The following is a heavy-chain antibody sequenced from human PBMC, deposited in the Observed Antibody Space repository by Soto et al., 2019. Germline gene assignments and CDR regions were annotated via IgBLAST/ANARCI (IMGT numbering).Heavy chain of an antibody. V-gene: IGHV1-69*13. Sequence: GASVKVSCKASGGTFSSYAISWVRQAPGQGLEWMGGIIPIFGTANYAQKFQGRVTITADESTSTAYMELSSLRSEDTAVYYCARDRDGRNWFDPWGQGTLVTVSS. CDR1: GGTFSSYA. D-gene: IGHD4-17*01. CDR3: ARDRDGRNWFDP. J-gene: IGHJ5*02. CDR2: IIPIFGTA.